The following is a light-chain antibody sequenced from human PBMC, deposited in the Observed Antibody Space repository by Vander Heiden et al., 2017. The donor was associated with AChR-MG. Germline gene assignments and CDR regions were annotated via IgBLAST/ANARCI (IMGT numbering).Light chain of an antibody. V-gene: IGLV3-21*04. Sequence: SYVLTQPPSAPVAPRKSARLTCGGNNVGSKSVHWYQQKPGQAPVLFIYYDSDRPSGIPERFSGSNSGNTATMTISRVEAGYEADYYCQVCDSSSDLVVFGGGTKLTGL. CDR1: NVGSKS. CDR3: QVCDSSSDLVV. CDR2: YDS. J-gene: IGLJ2*01.